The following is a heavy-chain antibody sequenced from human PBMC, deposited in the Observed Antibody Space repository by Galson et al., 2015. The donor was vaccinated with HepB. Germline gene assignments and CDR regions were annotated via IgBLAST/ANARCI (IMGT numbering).Heavy chain of an antibody. J-gene: IGHJ6*02. CDR2: ISXXXXYI. CDR3: ARDPLAAASTRGGYLYYGMDV. D-gene: IGHD2-15*01. CDR1: GFAFSDYS. Sequence: SLRLSCAVSGFAFSDYSLNWVRQAPGKGLEWVSGISXXXXYIHYADSVXGRFTISRDIAKNSLYLQMTSLRAEDTAIYYCARDPLAAASTRGGYLYYGMDVWGQGTTVTVSS. V-gene: IGHV3-21*01.